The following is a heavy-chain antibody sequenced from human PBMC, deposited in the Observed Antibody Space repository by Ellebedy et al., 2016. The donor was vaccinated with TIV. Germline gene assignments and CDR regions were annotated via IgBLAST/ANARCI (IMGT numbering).Heavy chain of an antibody. V-gene: IGHV4-34*01. CDR3: ASLSITMVRGETT. J-gene: IGHJ5*02. Sequence: SETLSLTXAVYGGSFSGYYWSWIRQPPGKGLEWIGEINHSGSTNYNPSLKSRVTISVDTSKNQFSLKLSSVTAADTAVYYCASLSITMVRGETTWGQGTLVTVSS. D-gene: IGHD3-10*01. CDR1: GGSFSGYY. CDR2: INHSGST.